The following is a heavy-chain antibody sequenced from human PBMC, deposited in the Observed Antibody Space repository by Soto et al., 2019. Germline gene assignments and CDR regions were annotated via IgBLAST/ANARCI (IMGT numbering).Heavy chain of an antibody. CDR2: IIPILGIA. CDR1: GGTFSSDT. J-gene: IGHJ6*02. CDR3: ARGAHPLLRYFDWLPPVGYYGMDV. D-gene: IGHD3-9*01. V-gene: IGHV1-69*02. Sequence: SAKVSCKGSGGTFSSDTIGWVRQANGQGLEWMGRIIPILGIANYAQKFQGRVTITADKSTSTAYMELSSLRSEDTAVYYCARGAHPLLRYFDWLPPVGYYGMDVWGQGTTVTVSS.